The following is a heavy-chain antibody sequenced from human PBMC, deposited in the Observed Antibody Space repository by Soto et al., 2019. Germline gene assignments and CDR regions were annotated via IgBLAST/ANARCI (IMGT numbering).Heavy chain of an antibody. CDR3: TRASSLDFDF. CDR1: GFRFGVYA. V-gene: IGHV3-49*04. D-gene: IGHD3-16*01. CDR2: IRRNAYGGTT. J-gene: IGHJ4*02. Sequence: PGGSMRVCCATSGFRFGVYALSWVRQAPGKGLEWVGFIRRNAYGGTTDYAASVKGRFTISRDDSKSIAYLQMNSLRTEDTALYYCTRASSLDFDFWGQGTLVTVSS.